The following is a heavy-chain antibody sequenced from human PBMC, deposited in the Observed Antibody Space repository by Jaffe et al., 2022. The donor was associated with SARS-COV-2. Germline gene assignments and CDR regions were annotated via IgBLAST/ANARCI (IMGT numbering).Heavy chain of an antibody. CDR3: ARSGTPKGTYFFDY. D-gene: IGHD1-7*01. Sequence: QVQLVQSGAEVKEPGASVKVSCKASGYTFTDYYMHWLRQAPGQGLEWMGRINTNSGNTNYAQDFQGRVTMTRDTSISTAYMEVSRLRSDDTVVYYCARSGTPKGTYFFDYWGQGTLVTVSS. CDR2: INTNSGNT. CDR1: GYTFTDYY. V-gene: IGHV1-2*05. J-gene: IGHJ4*02.